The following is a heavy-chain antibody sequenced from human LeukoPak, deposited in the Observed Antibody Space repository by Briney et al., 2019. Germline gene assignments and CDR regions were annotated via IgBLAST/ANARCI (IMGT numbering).Heavy chain of an antibody. CDR2: ISSSDSTI. J-gene: IGHJ6*04. V-gene: IGHV3-48*03. CDR3: AELGITMIGGV. CDR1: GFTIRSYA. Sequence: GGSLRLSCAASGFTIRSYAMHWVRQAPGKGLEWVSYISSSDSTIYYADSVKGRFTISRDNAKNSLYLQMNSLRAEDTAVYYCAELGITMIGGVWGKGTTVTISS. D-gene: IGHD3-10*02.